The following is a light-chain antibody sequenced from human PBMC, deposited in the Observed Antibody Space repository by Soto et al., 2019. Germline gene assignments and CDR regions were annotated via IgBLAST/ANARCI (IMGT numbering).Light chain of an antibody. CDR2: EVS. CDR3: SSYAGSYTLGV. V-gene: IGLV2-14*01. J-gene: IGLJ1*01. Sequence: QSALTQPASVSGSPGQSITISCTGTSSDVGGYNYVSWYQQHPGKAPKLMIYEVSNRPSGVSNRFSGSKSGNTASLTISGLQAEDEADYYCSSYAGSYTLGVFGTGTKLTVL. CDR1: SSDVGGYNY.